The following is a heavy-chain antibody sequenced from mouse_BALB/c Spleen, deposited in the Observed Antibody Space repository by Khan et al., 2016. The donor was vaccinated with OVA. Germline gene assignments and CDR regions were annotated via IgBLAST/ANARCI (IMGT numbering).Heavy chain of an antibody. CDR1: GFNIKDTY. V-gene: IGHV14-3*02. CDR3: ARPSYDPRDFEG. CDR2: IAPANGNT. J-gene: IGHJ1*01. Sequence: VQLKQSGAELVKPGASVKLSCTASGFNIKDTYLHWVKQRPEQGLEWIGRIAPANGNTQYDPKFQGKATLTSDTSSNTAYLQLNSLTSEDTAVYYCARPSYDPRDFEGGGAGTTVTVSS. D-gene: IGHD2-3*01.